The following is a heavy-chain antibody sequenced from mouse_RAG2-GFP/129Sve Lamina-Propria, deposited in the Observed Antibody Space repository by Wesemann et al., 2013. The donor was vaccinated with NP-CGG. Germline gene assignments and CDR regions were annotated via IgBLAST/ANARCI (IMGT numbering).Heavy chain of an antibody. J-gene: IGHJ4*01. CDR3: ARREFNYYGSSYYAMDY. Sequence: GKQSHGKSLEWIGDINPNNGGTSYNQKFKGKATLTVDKSSSTAYMELRSLTSEDSAVYYCARREFNYYGSSYYAMDYWGQGTSVTVSS. CDR2: INPNNGGT. D-gene: IGHD1-1*01. V-gene: IGHV1-26*01.